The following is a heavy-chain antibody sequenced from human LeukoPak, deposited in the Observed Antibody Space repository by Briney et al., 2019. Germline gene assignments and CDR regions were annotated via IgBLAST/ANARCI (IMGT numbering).Heavy chain of an antibody. J-gene: IGHJ5*02. D-gene: IGHD3-10*01. V-gene: IGHV3-23*01. CDR3: AKDSGEYYGSGSNRKFDP. CDR1: GFTFSSYA. CDR2: ISGSGLTT. Sequence: PGGSLRLSCAASGFTFSSYAMNWVRPAPGKGLEWVSGISGSGLTTYYTDTVKGRFTISRDNSKNTLYLKMNSLRVEDTAVYYCAKDSGEYYGSGSNRKFDPWGQGTLVTVSS.